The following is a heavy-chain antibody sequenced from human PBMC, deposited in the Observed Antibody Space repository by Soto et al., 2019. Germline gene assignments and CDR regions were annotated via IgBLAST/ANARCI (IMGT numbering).Heavy chain of an antibody. Sequence: SETLSLTCAVYGGSFSGYYWSWIRQPPGKGLEWFGEINHSGSTNYNPSLKSRVTISVDTSKNQFSLKLSSVTAADTAVYYCARCGAARPGWYFYYGMDVWGQATTVTVSS. D-gene: IGHD6-6*01. J-gene: IGHJ6*02. CDR3: ARCGAARPGWYFYYGMDV. CDR2: INHSGST. V-gene: IGHV4-34*01. CDR1: GGSFSGYY.